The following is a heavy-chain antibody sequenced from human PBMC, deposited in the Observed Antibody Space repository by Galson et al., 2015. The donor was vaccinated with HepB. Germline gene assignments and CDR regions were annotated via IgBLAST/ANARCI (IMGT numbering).Heavy chain of an antibody. D-gene: IGHD3-10*01. J-gene: IGHJ6*03. CDR1: GFTFSSYA. Sequence: SLRLSCAASGFTFSSYAMSWVRQAPGKGLEWVSAISGSGGSTYYADSVKGRFTISRDNSKNTLYLQMNSLRAEDTAVYYCAKVRVPTYYYGSGSYYNDYYYMDVWGKGTTVTVSS. CDR3: AKVRVPTYYYGSGSYYNDYYYMDV. V-gene: IGHV3-23*01. CDR2: ISGSGGST.